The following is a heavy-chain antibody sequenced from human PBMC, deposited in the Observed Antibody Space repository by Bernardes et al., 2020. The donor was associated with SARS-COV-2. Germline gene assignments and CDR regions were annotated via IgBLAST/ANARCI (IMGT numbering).Heavy chain of an antibody. J-gene: IGHJ6*02. CDR3: AREPRHYDFWSGYYRGAGMDV. CDR2: IYYSGSP. CDR1: GGSISSGDNN. D-gene: IGHD3-3*01. Sequence: SETLSLTCTVSGGSISSGDNNWSWLRQPPGKGLEWIGYIYYSGSPYYNPSFKSRVTISVDTIKNQFSLKLSSVTAADTAVYYCAREPRHYDFWSGYYRGAGMDVWGQGTTVTVSS. V-gene: IGHV4-30-4*01.